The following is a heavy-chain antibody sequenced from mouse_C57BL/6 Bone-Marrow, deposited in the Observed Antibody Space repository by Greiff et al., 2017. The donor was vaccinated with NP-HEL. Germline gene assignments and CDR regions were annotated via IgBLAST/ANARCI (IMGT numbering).Heavy chain of an antibody. J-gene: IGHJ2*01. V-gene: IGHV3-6*01. CDR1: GYSITSGYY. Sequence: EVQLQESGPGLVKPSQSLSLTCSVTGYSITSGYYWNWIRQFPGNKLEWMGYISYDGSNNYNPSLKNRISITRDTSKNQFFLKLNSVTTEDTATYYCARDYYGYDDQYYFDYWGQGTTLTVSS. D-gene: IGHD2-2*01. CDR2: ISYDGSN. CDR3: ARDYYGYDDQYYFDY.